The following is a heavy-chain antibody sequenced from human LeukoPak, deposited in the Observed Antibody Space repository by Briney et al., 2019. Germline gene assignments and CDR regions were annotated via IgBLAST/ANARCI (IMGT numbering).Heavy chain of an antibody. Sequence: PGGSLRLSCAASGFTFSTLTMNWVRQAPGKGLECVSSISSSSSYIYYADSVKGRFTISRDNAKNSLYLQMNSLRAEDTAVYFCARSRGLDVWGQGTTVTVSS. D-gene: IGHD5/OR15-5a*01. J-gene: IGHJ6*02. CDR3: ARSRGLDV. CDR1: GFTFSTLT. CDR2: ISSSSSYI. V-gene: IGHV3-21*01.